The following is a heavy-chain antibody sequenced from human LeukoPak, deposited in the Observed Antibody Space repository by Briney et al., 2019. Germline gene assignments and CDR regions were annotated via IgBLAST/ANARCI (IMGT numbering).Heavy chain of an antibody. J-gene: IGHJ5*02. Sequence: GGSLRLSCAGSGFTFRSYGMSWVRQAPGKGLEWVSSIIGSGGDTHYAAAVKGRFTISRDNSKNTLYLQMNSLRAEDTAVYYCARDGYYDFWSGYREYNWFDPWGQGTLVTVSS. CDR3: ARDGYYDFWSGYREYNWFDP. V-gene: IGHV3-23*01. D-gene: IGHD3-3*01. CDR2: IIGSGGDT. CDR1: GFTFRSYG.